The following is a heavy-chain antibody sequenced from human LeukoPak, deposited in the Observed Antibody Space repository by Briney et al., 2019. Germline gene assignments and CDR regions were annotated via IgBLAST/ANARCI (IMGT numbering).Heavy chain of an antibody. V-gene: IGHV4-38-2*01. Sequence: SETLSLTCAVSGYSISGGYYWGWIRQPPGKGLEYIGSIYHSGSTYYNPSLKSRLTISVDTSKNHFSLKLSSVTAADTAVYYCARVRGDKPLDYWGQGTLVTVSS. CDR1: GYSISGGYY. CDR2: IYHSGST. D-gene: IGHD3-16*01. CDR3: ARVRGDKPLDY. J-gene: IGHJ4*02.